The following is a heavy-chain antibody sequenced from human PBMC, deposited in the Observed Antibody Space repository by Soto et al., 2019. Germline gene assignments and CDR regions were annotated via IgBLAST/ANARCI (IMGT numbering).Heavy chain of an antibody. CDR1: GYTFTDYD. D-gene: IGHD3-16*01. CDR3: ARNLYNTGDFDH. J-gene: IGHJ5*02. V-gene: IGHV1-8*02. CDR2: MTPNRGNT. Sequence: QVQLMQSGAEVRKPGASVKVSCRASGYTFTDYDINWVRQATGQGLEWLGWMTPNRGNTGYALKFQGRFTLTRDISRSTAYLELSSLTSEDPAVYYCARNLYNTGDFDHWGQGTLGTVSS.